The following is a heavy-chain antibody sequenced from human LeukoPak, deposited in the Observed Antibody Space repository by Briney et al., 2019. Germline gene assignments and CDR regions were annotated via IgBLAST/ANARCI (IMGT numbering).Heavy chain of an antibody. CDR1: GGSISGYH. V-gene: IGHV4-59*01. CDR2: IYYSGSS. Sequence: SETLSLTCTVSGGSISGYHWSWIRQPPGKGLEWLGYIYYSGSSNYNPSLKSRVTISVDTSKNQLSLKLSSVTAADTAVYYCARVPRSYYYYYYMDVWGKGTTVTVSS. J-gene: IGHJ6*03. CDR3: ARVPRSYYYYYYMDV.